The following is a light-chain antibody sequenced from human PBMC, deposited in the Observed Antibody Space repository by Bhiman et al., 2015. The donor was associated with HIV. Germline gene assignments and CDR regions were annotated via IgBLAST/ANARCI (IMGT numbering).Light chain of an antibody. CDR2: GHD. V-gene: IGLV1-40*01. CDR1: SSNIGAGYD. CDR3: QSYDSSLSGRV. Sequence: QPVLTQPPSVSGAPGQRVTISCTGSSSNIGAGYDVHWYQQLPGTAPKLLIFGHDNRPSGVPDRFSGSKSDTSASLAITGLQPEDEGDYYCQSYDSSLSGRVFGGGTKLTVL. J-gene: IGLJ3*02.